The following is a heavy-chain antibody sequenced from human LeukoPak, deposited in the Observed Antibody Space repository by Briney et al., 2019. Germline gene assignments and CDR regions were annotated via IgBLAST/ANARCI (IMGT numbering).Heavy chain of an antibody. Sequence: SETLSLTCTVSGGSISSYYWSWIRQPPGKGLEWIGYIYYSGSTNYNPSLKSRVTISVDTSKNQFSLKLSSVTAADTAVYYCASMKYSSSWFWFDYWGQGTLVTVSS. D-gene: IGHD6-13*01. J-gene: IGHJ4*02. CDR2: IYYSGST. CDR3: ASMKYSSSWFWFDY. CDR1: GGSISSYY. V-gene: IGHV4-59*12.